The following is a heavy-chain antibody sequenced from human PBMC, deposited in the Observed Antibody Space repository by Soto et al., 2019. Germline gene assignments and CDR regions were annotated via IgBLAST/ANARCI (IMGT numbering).Heavy chain of an antibody. J-gene: IGHJ5*02. D-gene: IGHD6-19*01. CDR1: GYTFTSYG. CDR2: ISAYNGNT. V-gene: IGHV1-18*01. Sequence: GASVKVSCKASGYTFTSYGISWVRQAPGQGLEWMGWISAYNGNTNYAQKLQGRVTMTTDTSTSTVYMELRSLRSDDTAVYYCARDVGSGWRQNWFDPWGQGTLVTVSS. CDR3: ARDVGSGWRQNWFDP.